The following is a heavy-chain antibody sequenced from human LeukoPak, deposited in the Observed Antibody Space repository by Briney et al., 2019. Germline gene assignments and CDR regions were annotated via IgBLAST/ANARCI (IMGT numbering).Heavy chain of an antibody. CDR2: ISGSGGST. CDR1: GFTFSSYA. D-gene: IGHD2-2*02. CDR3: AREGGYCSSTSCYTRGGFDY. Sequence: GGSLRLSCAASGFTFSSYAMSWVRQAPGKGLEWVSGISGSGGSTYYADSVKGRFTISRDNSKNTLYLQMNSLRAEDTAVYYCAREGGYCSSTSCYTRGGFDYWGQGTLVTVSS. J-gene: IGHJ4*02. V-gene: IGHV3-23*01.